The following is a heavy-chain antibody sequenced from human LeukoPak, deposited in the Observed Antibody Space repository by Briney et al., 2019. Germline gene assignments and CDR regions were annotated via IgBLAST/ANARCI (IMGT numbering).Heavy chain of an antibody. J-gene: IGHJ6*03. CDR3: ARVGELSHYYYYYYTDV. Sequence: SETLSLTCAVSGGSISSYYWSWIRQPPGKGLEWIGYIYYSGSTNYKPSLKSRVTISVDTSKNQFSLKLSSVTAADTAVYYCARVGELSHYYYYYYTDVWGKGTTVTVSS. CDR2: IYYSGST. CDR1: GGSISSYY. V-gene: IGHV4-59*01. D-gene: IGHD3-10*01.